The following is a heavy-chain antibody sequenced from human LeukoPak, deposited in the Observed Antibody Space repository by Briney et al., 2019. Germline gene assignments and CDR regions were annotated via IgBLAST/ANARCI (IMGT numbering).Heavy chain of an antibody. V-gene: IGHV1-2*02. CDR2: INPNSGGT. CDR1: GYTFTGYY. D-gene: IGHD3/OR15-3a*01. J-gene: IGHJ6*02. CDR3: ARDRGSLDGDYYYGMDV. Sequence: ASVKVSCKASGYTFTGYYMHWVRQAPGQGLEWMGWINPNSGGTNYAQKFQGRVTMTRDTSIGTAYMELSRLRSDDTAVYYCARDRGSLDGDYYYGMDVWGQGTTVTVSS.